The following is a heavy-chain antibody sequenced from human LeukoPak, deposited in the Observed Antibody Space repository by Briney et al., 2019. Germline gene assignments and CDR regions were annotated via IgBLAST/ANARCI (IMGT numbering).Heavy chain of an antibody. D-gene: IGHD4-23*01. Sequence: ASVKVSCKASGYTFTSYDITWVRQVPGQGLEWMGWMNPNSGNTGYAQKFQGRVTMTRNTSISTAYMELSSLRSEDTAVYYCARLRWEPNWFDPWGQGTLATVSS. V-gene: IGHV1-8*01. CDR1: GYTFTSYD. CDR2: MNPNSGNT. J-gene: IGHJ5*02. CDR3: ARLRWEPNWFDP.